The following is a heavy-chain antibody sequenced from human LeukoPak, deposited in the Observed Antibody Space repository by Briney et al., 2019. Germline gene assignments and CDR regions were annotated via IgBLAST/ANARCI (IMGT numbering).Heavy chain of an antibody. J-gene: IGHJ5*02. Sequence: ASVKVSCKASGYTFTSYGISWVRQAPGQGLEWMGWISAYNGNTNYAQKLRGRVTMTTDTSTSTAYMELRSLRSDDTAVYYCARDLGYYYGSGSYFNWFDPWGQGTLVTVSS. V-gene: IGHV1-18*01. CDR3: ARDLGYYYGSGSYFNWFDP. CDR1: GYTFTSYG. D-gene: IGHD3-10*01. CDR2: ISAYNGNT.